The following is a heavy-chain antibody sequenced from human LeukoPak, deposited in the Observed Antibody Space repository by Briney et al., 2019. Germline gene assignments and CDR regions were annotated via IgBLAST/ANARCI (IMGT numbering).Heavy chain of an antibody. CDR3: ASSAYSSGWYGGVWDY. CDR1: GGSFSGCY. D-gene: IGHD6-19*01. Sequence: SETLSLTCAVYGGSFSGCYWSWIRQPPGKGLEWIGEINHSGSTNYNPSLKSRVTISVDTSKNQFSLKLSSVTAADTAVYYCASSAYSSGWYGGVWDYWGQGTLVTVSS. J-gene: IGHJ4*02. CDR2: INHSGST. V-gene: IGHV4-34*01.